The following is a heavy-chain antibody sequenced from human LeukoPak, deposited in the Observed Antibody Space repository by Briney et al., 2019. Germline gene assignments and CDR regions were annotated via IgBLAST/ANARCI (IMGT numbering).Heavy chain of an antibody. CDR3: AKPIVVVPAATGGYFDY. CDR1: KFTFSSYS. D-gene: IGHD2-2*01. J-gene: IGHJ4*02. Sequence: GGSLRLSCTASKFTFSSYSMNWVRQAPVKALEWVSYITGSSTTIYYADSVKGRFTISRDNSKNTLYLQMNSLRAEDTAVYYCAKPIVVVPAATGGYFDYWGQGTLVTVSS. CDR2: ITGSSTTI. V-gene: IGHV3-48*01.